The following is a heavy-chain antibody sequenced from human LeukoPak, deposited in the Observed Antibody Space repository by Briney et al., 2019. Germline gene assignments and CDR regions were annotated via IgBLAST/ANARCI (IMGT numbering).Heavy chain of an antibody. V-gene: IGHV3-74*01. CDR1: GFSFSKYW. J-gene: IGHJ4*02. Sequence: QPGGSLRLSCAASGFSFSKYWMHWVRQTPGEGLVWVARIKEDGTYTSYADSVKGRVTISRYNAWNTVFLQMNSLRAEDTAVYSCARDFDMGITPGDDFDFWGQGTLVTVSS. CDR2: IKEDGTYT. D-gene: IGHD3-9*01. CDR3: ARDFDMGITPGDDFDF.